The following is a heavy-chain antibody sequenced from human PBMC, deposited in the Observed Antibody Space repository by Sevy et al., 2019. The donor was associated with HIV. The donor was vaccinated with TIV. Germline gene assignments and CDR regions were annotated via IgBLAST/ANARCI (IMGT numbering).Heavy chain of an antibody. Sequence: GGSLRLSCAASGFTFSSYGMHWVRQAPGKGLEWVAVIWYDGSNKYYADSVKVRFTISRDNSKNTLYLQMNSLRAEDTAVYYCARGGDEYYYDSSGYYYGDYWGQGTLVTVSS. J-gene: IGHJ4*02. CDR2: IWYDGSNK. V-gene: IGHV3-33*01. D-gene: IGHD3-22*01. CDR1: GFTFSSYG. CDR3: ARGGDEYYYDSSGYYYGDY.